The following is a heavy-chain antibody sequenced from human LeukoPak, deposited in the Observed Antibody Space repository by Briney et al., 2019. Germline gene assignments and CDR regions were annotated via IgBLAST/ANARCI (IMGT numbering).Heavy chain of an antibody. Sequence: TPTETLSLTCTVSGGSIRSHYWTGIRQPPGKGLEWIGFIYYSGSTNYNPSLKSRVTISVDTSKNQLSLKLSSVTAADTAVYYCARDGPTAAGTFHYWGQGTLVTVSS. CDR2: IYYSGST. J-gene: IGHJ4*02. CDR1: GGSIRSHY. D-gene: IGHD6-13*01. V-gene: IGHV4-59*11. CDR3: ARDGPTAAGTFHY.